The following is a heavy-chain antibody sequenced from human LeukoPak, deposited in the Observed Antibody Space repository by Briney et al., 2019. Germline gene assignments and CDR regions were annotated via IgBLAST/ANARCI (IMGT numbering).Heavy chain of an antibody. J-gene: IGHJ6*04. CDR2: ITSSGTYI. V-gene: IGHV3-21*01. D-gene: IGHD3-10*02. CDR1: GFTFSNYN. CDR3: AELGITMIGGV. Sequence: PGGSLRLSCAASGFTFSNYNMNWVRQAPGKAMEWVSSITSSGTYIFYAGSVKGRFTISRDNAKNSLYLQMNSLRAEDTAVYYCAELGITMIGGVWGKGTTVTISS.